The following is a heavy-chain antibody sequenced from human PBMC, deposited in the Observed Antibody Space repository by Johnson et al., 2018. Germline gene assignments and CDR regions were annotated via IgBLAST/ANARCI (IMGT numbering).Heavy chain of an antibody. CDR1: GFTFSSYS. V-gene: IGHV3-9*01. Sequence: QLVESGGGLVQPGGSLRLSCAASGFTFSSYSMNWVRQAPGKGLEWVSGISWNSGSIGYADSVKGRFTISRDNAKNSLYLQMNSLRAEDTALYYCAKVMVGDYEGSHYYYGMDVWGQGTTVTVSS. D-gene: IGHD4-17*01. CDR3: AKVMVGDYEGSHYYYGMDV. J-gene: IGHJ6*02. CDR2: ISWNSGSI.